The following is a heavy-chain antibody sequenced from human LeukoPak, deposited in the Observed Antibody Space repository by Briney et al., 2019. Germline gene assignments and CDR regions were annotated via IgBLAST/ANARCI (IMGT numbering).Heavy chain of an antibody. CDR1: GYSFTSYW. Sequence: GESLKISCKGSGYSFTSYWIGWVRQMPGKGLEWMGIIYPGDSDTRYSPSFQGQVTISADKSISTAYLQWSSLKASDTAMYYCARPVGPYCGGDCYSDYWGLGTLVTVSS. V-gene: IGHV5-51*01. D-gene: IGHD2-21*01. CDR3: ARPVGPYCGGDCYSDY. CDR2: IYPGDSDT. J-gene: IGHJ4*02.